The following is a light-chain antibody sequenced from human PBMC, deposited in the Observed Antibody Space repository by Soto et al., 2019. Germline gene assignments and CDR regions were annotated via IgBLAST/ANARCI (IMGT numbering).Light chain of an antibody. CDR2: DAS. CDR3: QQSFSTSWT. CDR1: RGITTY. J-gene: IGKJ1*01. V-gene: IGKV1-39*01. Sequence: DIQMTQSPSSLSASVGDRVTITCRASRGITTYLSWYQQKPGKVPKLLIFDASTVQSGVPSRFSGSGSGTDFTLTISSLQPEDFATYYCQQSFSTSWTFGQGTKVDIK.